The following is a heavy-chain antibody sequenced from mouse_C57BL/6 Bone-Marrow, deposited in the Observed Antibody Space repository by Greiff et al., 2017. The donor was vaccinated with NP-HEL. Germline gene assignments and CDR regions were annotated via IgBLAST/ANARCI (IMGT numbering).Heavy chain of an antibody. J-gene: IGHJ3*01. V-gene: IGHV1-81*01. CDR3: ARKEDYDYEFAY. Sequence: LVESGAELARPGASVKLSCKASGYTFTSYGISWVKQRTGQGLEWIGEIYPRSGNTYYNEKFKGKATLTADKSSSTAYMELRSLTSEDSAVYFCARKEDYDYEFAYWGQGTLVTVSA. D-gene: IGHD2-4*01. CDR1: GYTFTSYG. CDR2: IYPRSGNT.